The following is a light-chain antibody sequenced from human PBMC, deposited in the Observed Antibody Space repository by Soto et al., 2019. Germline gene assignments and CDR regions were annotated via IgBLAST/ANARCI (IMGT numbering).Light chain of an antibody. V-gene: IGKV3D-20*02. Sequence: VFTPTPAAIPVSPQGLSTPSCRDSQSVSSSYLAWYQQKPGQAPRLLIYGAFNRATGIPAKFSGSGSGTDFTLTISSLEPEDSAVYSCQQRSNSPPWITFVQGTRLEI. CDR3: QQRSNSPPWIT. J-gene: IGKJ5*01. CDR1: QSVSSSY. CDR2: GAF.